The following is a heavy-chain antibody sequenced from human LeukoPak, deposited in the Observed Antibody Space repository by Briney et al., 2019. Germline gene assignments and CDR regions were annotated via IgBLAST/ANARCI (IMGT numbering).Heavy chain of an antibody. Sequence: SETLSLTCTVSGGSISSYYWSWIRQPAGKGLEWIGRIYTSGSTNYNPSLKSRVTMSVDTSKNQFSLKLSSVTAADTAVYYCARDGIMGCSSTSCYFDYWGQGTLVTVSS. CDR1: GGSISSYY. CDR2: IYTSGST. D-gene: IGHD2-2*01. CDR3: ARDGIMGCSSTSCYFDY. V-gene: IGHV4-4*07. J-gene: IGHJ4*02.